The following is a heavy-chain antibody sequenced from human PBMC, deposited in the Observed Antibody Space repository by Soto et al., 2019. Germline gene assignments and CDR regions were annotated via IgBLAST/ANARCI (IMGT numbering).Heavy chain of an antibody. V-gene: IGHV1-18*01. J-gene: IGHJ6*02. CDR3: ARVTYYDFWSGYYNYYGMDV. CDR1: GYTFTSYG. CDR2: ISAYNGNT. D-gene: IGHD3-3*01. Sequence: ASVKVSCKASGYTFTSYGISWVRQAPGQGLEWMGWISAYNGNTNYAQKLQDRVTMTTDTSTSTAYMELRSLRSDDTAVYYCARVTYYDFWSGYYNYYGMDVWGQGTTVTVSS.